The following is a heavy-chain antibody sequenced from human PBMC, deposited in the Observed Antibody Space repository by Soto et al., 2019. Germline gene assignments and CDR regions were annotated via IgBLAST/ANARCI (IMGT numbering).Heavy chain of an antibody. CDR1: GFTFSSYA. CDR3: AKVLGATSSRFDP. D-gene: IGHD3-16*01. V-gene: IGHV3-23*01. CDR2: ISGSGGST. Sequence: EVQLLESGGGLVQPGGSLRLSCAASGFTFSSYAMSWVRQAPGKGLEWVSVISGSGGSTYYAYSVKGRFTISRDNSKNTLYLQMNSLTAEDTAVYYCAKVLGATSSRFDPWGQGTLVTVSS. J-gene: IGHJ5*02.